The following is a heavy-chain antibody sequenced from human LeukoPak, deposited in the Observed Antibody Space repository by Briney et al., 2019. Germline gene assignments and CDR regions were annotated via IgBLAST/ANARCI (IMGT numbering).Heavy chain of an antibody. CDR1: GGSISTGSYF. CDR3: ARLDYGDYGGFDY. D-gene: IGHD4-17*01. Sequence: SETLSLTCTVSGGSISTGSYFWGWIRQPPRKGLEWIGSFYYSGNTYYNPSLKSRVIISIDTSKNQFSLKVSSVTAADTAVYCCARLDYGDYGGFDYWGQGTLVTVSS. J-gene: IGHJ4*02. V-gene: IGHV4-39*01. CDR2: FYYSGNT.